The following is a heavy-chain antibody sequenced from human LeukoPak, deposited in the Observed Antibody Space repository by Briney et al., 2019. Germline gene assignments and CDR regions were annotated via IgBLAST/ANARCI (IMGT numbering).Heavy chain of an antibody. CDR1: RITISSNY. Sequence: GRSLRLSCAASRITISSNYMSWVRQVPGKGLEWVSVIYSGGSTYYADSVKGRFTISRDNSKNTLYLQMNSLRAEDTAVYYCAREVGEWLVIDYWGQGTLVTVSS. J-gene: IGHJ4*02. CDR3: AREVGEWLVIDY. V-gene: IGHV3-53*01. CDR2: IYSGGST. D-gene: IGHD6-19*01.